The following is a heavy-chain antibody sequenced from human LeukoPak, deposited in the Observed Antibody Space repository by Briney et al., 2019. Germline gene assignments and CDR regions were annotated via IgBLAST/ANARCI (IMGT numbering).Heavy chain of an antibody. Sequence: GGSLRLSCVASGFSFSTYGLHWVRQAPGKGLEWVAVISYNGDNKHYAESVKGRFTISRDNSKNTLDLQMNSLSPEDTAVYHCARGMPYYYDSSGYYIYWGQGTLVTVSS. CDR3: ARGMPYYYDSSGYYIY. V-gene: IGHV3-30*03. J-gene: IGHJ4*02. D-gene: IGHD3-22*01. CDR2: ISYNGDNK. CDR1: GFSFSTYG.